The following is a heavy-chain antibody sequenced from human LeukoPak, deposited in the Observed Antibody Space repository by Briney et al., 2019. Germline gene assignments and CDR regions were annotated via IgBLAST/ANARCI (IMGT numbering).Heavy chain of an antibody. CDR2: ITWSGSTI. D-gene: IGHD5-12*01. Sequence: GGSLRLSCAASGFNFSSYAMHWVRQAPGKGLEWISHITWSGSTIFYADSVKGRFTISRDSAKNSLYLQMSSLRDEDTAVYYCARDAGNSGYGMDVWGQGTTVTVSS. CDR1: GFNFSSYA. V-gene: IGHV3-48*02. J-gene: IGHJ6*02. CDR3: ARDAGNSGYGMDV.